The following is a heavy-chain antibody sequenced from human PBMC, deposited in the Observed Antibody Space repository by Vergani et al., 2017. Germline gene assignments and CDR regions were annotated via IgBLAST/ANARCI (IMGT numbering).Heavy chain of an antibody. CDR1: GGSISSYY. J-gene: IGHJ4*02. CDR3: ARIDYVIWYFDY. D-gene: IGHD3-10*02. Sequence: QVQLQESGPGLVKPSETLSLTCTVSGGSISSYYWSWIRQPPGKGLEWIGYIYYSGSTNYNPSLKSRVTISVDTSKNQFSLKLSSVTAADTAVYYCARIDYVIWYFDYWGQGTLVTVSS. CDR2: IYYSGST. V-gene: IGHV4-59*01.